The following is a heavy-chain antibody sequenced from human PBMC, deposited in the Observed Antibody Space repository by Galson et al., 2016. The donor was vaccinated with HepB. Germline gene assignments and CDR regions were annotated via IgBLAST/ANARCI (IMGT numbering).Heavy chain of an antibody. CDR3: AGELTPEALDI. V-gene: IGHV4-31*03. CDR1: GGSMNSVGYS. CDR2: ILYTGTT. J-gene: IGHJ3*02. Sequence: TLSLTCTVSGGSMNSVGYSWSWLRQHPGKGLEWIGYILYTGTTHYNPSLKSRLTMSVDTSKNQFSLKLSSVTAAVTAVYYGAGELTPEALDIWGQGTMVIVSS. D-gene: IGHD4-23*01.